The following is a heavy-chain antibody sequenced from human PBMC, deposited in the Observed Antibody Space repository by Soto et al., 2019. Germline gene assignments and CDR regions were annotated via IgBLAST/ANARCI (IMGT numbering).Heavy chain of an antibody. D-gene: IGHD2-8*01. V-gene: IGHV3-11*01. CDR1: GFTFSDYY. J-gene: IGHJ6*03. CDR3: ARVFGYCTNGVCYTVHYYYYYMDV. CDR2: ISSSGSTI. Sequence: QVQLVESGGGLVKPGGSLRLSCAASGFTFSDYYMSWIRQAPGKGLEWVSYISSSGSTIYYADSVKGRFTISRDNAKNSLYLQMNSLRAEDTAVYYCARVFGYCTNGVCYTVHYYYYYMDVWGKGTTVTVSS.